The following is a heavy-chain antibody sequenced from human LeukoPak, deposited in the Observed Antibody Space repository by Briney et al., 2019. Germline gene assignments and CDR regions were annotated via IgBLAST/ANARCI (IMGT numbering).Heavy chain of an antibody. D-gene: IGHD6-19*01. J-gene: IGHJ5*02. V-gene: IGHV4-59*01. CDR1: GGSTSSYY. CDR3: AREKQWLAYNWFDP. CDR2: IYYSGST. Sequence: PSETLSLTCTVSGGSTSSYYWSWIRQPPGKGLEWIGYIYYSGSTNYNPSLKSRVTISVDTSKNQFSLKLSSVTAADTAVYYCAREKQWLAYNWFDPWGQGTLVTVSS.